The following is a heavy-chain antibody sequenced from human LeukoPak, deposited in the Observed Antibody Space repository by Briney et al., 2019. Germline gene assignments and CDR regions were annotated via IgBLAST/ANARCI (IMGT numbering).Heavy chain of an antibody. CDR3: ARGTALQDY. Sequence: GGSLRLSCAASGFTSSPYWMHWVRQAPGKGLVWVSHINGDGTTTTYADSVKGRFTISRDNAQNTLYLQMNSLRAEDTAVYYCARGTALQDYWGQGTLVTVSS. V-gene: IGHV3-74*01. J-gene: IGHJ4*02. D-gene: IGHD2/OR15-2a*01. CDR2: INGDGTTT. CDR1: GFTSSPYW.